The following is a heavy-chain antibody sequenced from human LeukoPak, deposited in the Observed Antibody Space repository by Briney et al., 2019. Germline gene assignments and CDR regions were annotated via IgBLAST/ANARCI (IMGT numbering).Heavy chain of an antibody. V-gene: IGHV3-23*01. CDR2: ISGGGGST. D-gene: IGHD4-17*01. J-gene: IGHJ4*02. CDR1: GFTFTSYF. CDR3: AKVKVGEYYFDY. Sequence: GGSLRLSCAASGFTFTSYFMNWVRQAPGKGLEWVSTISGGGGSTYYADSVKGRFTISRDNSKNTLYLQVNSLRAEDTAVYYCAKVKVGEYYFDYWGQGTLVTVSS.